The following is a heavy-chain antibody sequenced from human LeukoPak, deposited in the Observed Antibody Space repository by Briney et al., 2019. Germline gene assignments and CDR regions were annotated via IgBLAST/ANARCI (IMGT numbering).Heavy chain of an antibody. Sequence: ASVKVSCKASVYTFTSYGISWVRQAPGQGLEWMGWISAYNGNTNYAQKLQGRVTMTTDTSTSTAYMELRSLRSDDTAVYYCARDLAGYSRSHFDYWGQGTLVTVSS. J-gene: IGHJ4*02. CDR2: ISAYNGNT. V-gene: IGHV1-18*01. CDR3: ARDLAGYSRSHFDY. CDR1: VYTFTSYG. D-gene: IGHD6-13*01.